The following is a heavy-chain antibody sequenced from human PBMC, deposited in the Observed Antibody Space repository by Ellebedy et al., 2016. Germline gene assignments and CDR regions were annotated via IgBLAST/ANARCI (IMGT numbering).Heavy chain of an antibody. J-gene: IGHJ6*03. D-gene: IGHD3-3*01. CDR3: ARDPNYYDFWSGYNYYYMDV. V-gene: IGHV1-18*01. CDR2: ISAYNGNT. CDR1: GYTFTSYG. Sequence: ASVKVSCXASGYTFTSYGISWVRQAPGQGLEWMGWISAYNGNTNYAQKLQGRVTMTTDTSTSTAYLELRSLRSDDTAVYYCARDPNYYDFWSGYNYYYMDVWGKGTTVTVSS.